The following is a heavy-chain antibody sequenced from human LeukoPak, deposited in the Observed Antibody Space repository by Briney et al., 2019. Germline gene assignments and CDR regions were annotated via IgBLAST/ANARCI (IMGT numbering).Heavy chain of an antibody. J-gene: IGHJ4*02. CDR3: ARDAFPEIPAAKMPMDY. CDR2: ISSSRSTI. V-gene: IGHV3-48*01. CDR1: GLTFSSYS. Sequence: GVPLRLSCAASGLTFSSYSMNCVRQAPGKGVEWVTYISSSRSTIYYADSVKGRVTISRDNAKNSLYLQMNSLRAEDTAVYYCARDAFPEIPAAKMPMDYWGQGTLVTVSS. D-gene: IGHD2-2*01.